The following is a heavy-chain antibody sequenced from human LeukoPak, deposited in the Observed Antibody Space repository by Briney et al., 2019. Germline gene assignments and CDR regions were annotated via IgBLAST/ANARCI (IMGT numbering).Heavy chain of an antibody. CDR1: GLAFSAYK. J-gene: IGHJ4*02. CDR3: ARGGPIYCSGDSCYPGDY. Sequence: GGSMRLSCAASGLAFSAYKMHWVRQAPRKGLVWVSRISTDGYTTDYADFVQGRFTISRDNARNTLYLQMNSLRAEDTAVYYCARGGPIYCSGDSCYPGDYWGQGTLVTVSS. CDR2: ISTDGYTT. D-gene: IGHD2-15*01. V-gene: IGHV3-74*01.